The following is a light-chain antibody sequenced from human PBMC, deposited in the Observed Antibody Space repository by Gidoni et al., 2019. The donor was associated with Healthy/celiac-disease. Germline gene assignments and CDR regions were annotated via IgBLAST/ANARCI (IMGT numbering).Light chain of an antibody. CDR3: QQYSRYPYN. J-gene: IGKJ2*01. Sequence: RVTITCRASESISNLAWYQHRPGRAPRLMIYEGSNLESGVPSRFSGGGSGTEFTLTITSLQSDDFATYYCQQYSRYPYNLGQGTKLEIK. CDR2: EGS. CDR1: ESISN. V-gene: IGKV1-5*03.